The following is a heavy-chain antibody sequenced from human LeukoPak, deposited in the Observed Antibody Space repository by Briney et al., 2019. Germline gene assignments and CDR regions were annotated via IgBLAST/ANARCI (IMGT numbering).Heavy chain of an antibody. CDR1: GYTFTSYD. CDR3: ATRAYCGGDCYSAP. V-gene: IGHV1-69*04. CDR2: IIPILGIA. J-gene: IGHJ5*02. D-gene: IGHD2-21*02. Sequence: GASVKVSCKASGYTFTSYDINWVRQATGQGLEWMGRIIPILGIANYAQKFQGRVTITADKSTSTAYMELSSLRSEDTAVYYCATRAYCGGDCYSAPWGQGTLVTVSS.